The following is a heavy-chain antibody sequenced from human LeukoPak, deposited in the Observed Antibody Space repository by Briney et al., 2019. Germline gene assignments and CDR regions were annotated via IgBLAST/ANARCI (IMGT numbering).Heavy chain of an antibody. D-gene: IGHD6-19*01. CDR2: ISGSGGST. CDR1: GFTFSSYA. J-gene: IGHJ4*02. V-gene: IGHV3-23*01. Sequence: GGSLRLSCAASGFTFSSYATSWVRQAPGKGLEWVSAISGSGGSTYYADSVKGRFTISRDNSKNTLYLQMNSLRAEDTAVYYCARDLSSGWYLSNYFDYWGQGTLVTVSS. CDR3: ARDLSSGWYLSNYFDY.